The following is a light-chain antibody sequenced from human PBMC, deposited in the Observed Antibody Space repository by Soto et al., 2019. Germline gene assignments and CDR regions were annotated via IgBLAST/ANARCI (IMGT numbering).Light chain of an antibody. J-gene: IGLJ1*01. V-gene: IGLV2-18*01. Sequence: QSVLTQPASVSGSPGQSITISCTGTSGDIGSYNRVSWYQQHPGKAPKLIIYEASNRPSGVPDRFSGSKSGNTASLTISGLQAADEVDYYCSLYTSENTYVFGTGTKSPS. CDR3: SLYTSENTYV. CDR1: SGDIGSYNR. CDR2: EAS.